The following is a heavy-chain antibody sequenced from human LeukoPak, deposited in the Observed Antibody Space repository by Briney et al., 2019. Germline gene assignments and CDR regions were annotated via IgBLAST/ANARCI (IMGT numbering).Heavy chain of an antibody. J-gene: IGHJ3*02. CDR1: GFTFDDYA. CDR3: AKVRSSIVVVPAAIAFGHDAFDI. Sequence: GGSLRLSCAASGFTFDDYAMHWVRQAPGKGLEWVSGISWNSGSIGYADSVKGRFTISRDNAKNSLYLQMNSLRAEDTALYYCAKVRSSIVVVPAAIAFGHDAFDIWGQGTMVTVSS. V-gene: IGHV3-9*01. CDR2: ISWNSGSI. D-gene: IGHD2-2*01.